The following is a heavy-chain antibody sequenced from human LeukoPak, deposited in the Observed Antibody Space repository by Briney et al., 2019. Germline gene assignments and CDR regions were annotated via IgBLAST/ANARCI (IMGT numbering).Heavy chain of an antibody. CDR3: AKDDLVATIWFDP. J-gene: IGHJ5*02. D-gene: IGHD5-12*01. CDR1: GFTFSSYG. Sequence: GGSLRLSCAASGFTFSSYGMHWVRQAPGKGLEWVAFIRYDGSNKYYADSVKGRFTISRDNSKNTLYLQMNSLRAEDTAVYYCAKDDLVATIWFDPWGQGALVTVSS. V-gene: IGHV3-30*02. CDR2: IRYDGSNK.